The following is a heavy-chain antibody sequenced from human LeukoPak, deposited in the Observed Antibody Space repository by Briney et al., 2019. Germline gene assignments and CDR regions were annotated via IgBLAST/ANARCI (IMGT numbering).Heavy chain of an antibody. V-gene: IGHV3-23*01. CDR3: AKGPLDSMTPFDY. CDR2: IRSSGDST. Sequence: GGSLRLSCAASGFTFSSYVMSWVRQAPGKGLEWVSTIRSSGDSTYYADSVKGRFTISRDNSKNTLYLQMNGLRAEDTAVYYCAKGPLDSMTPFDYWGQGTLVTVSS. CDR1: GFTFSSYV. J-gene: IGHJ4*02.